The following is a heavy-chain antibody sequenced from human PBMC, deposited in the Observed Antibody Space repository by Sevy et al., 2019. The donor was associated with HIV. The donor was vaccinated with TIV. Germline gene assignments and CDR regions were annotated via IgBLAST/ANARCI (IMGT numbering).Heavy chain of an antibody. CDR2: IKQDGSEK. V-gene: IGHV3-7*01. J-gene: IGHJ5*02. CDR1: GFTFSSYW. Sequence: GGSLRLSCAASGFTFSSYWMTWVRQAPGKGLEWVADIKQDGSEKYYVDSVKGRFTISRDNAKNSLYLQMNSLRAEDTAVYYCVKCHLVLAAWFDPWGQGTLVTVSS. D-gene: IGHD2-2*01. CDR3: VKCHLVLAAWFDP.